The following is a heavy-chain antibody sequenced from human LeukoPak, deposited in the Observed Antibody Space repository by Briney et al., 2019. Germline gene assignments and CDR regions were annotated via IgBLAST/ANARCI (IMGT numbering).Heavy chain of an antibody. CDR2: INPNSGGT. V-gene: IGHV1-2*02. CDR3: ARGRSVYCLDY. CDR1: GYTFTGYN. J-gene: IGHJ4*02. Sequence: GASVKVSCEASGYTFTGYNVHWVRQAPGQGLEWMGWINPNSGGTNYSQKFQGRVTMTRDTSISTAYMELSRLRSDDTAVYYCARGRSVYCLDYWGQGTLVTVSS. D-gene: IGHD3-22*01.